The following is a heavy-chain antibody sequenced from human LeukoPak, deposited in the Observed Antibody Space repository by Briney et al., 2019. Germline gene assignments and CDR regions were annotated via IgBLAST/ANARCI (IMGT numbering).Heavy chain of an antibody. Sequence: GGSLRLSCAASGFTFSSYGIHWVRRAPGKGLEWVTFIQYDGSDIFYADSVRGRFTISRDNSKNTVYLQMNSLTTEDTAVYFCAQDVPIERVPGFGPGYWGQGTLVTVST. CDR2: IQYDGSDI. J-gene: IGHJ4*02. CDR3: AQDVPIERVPGFGPGY. V-gene: IGHV3-30*02. D-gene: IGHD3-16*01. CDR1: GFTFSSYG.